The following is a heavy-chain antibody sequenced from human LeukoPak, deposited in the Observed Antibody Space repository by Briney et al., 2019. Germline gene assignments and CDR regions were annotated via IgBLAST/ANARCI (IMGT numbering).Heavy chain of an antibody. CDR1: GGSISSGSYY. CDR3: ARGYYDFWSGYYFNYYYYYMDV. D-gene: IGHD3-3*01. V-gene: IGHV4-61*10. CDR2: IYYSGST. J-gene: IGHJ6*03. Sequence: PSQTLSLTCTVSGGSISSGSYYWSWIRQPAGKGLEWIGYIYYSGSTNYNPSLKSRVTISVDTSKNQFSLKLSSVTAADTAVYYCARGYYDFWSGYYFNYYYYYMDVWGKGTTVTVSS.